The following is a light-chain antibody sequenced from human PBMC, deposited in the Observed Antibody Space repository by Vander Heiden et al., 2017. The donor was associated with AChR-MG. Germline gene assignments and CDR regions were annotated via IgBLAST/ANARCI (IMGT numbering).Light chain of an antibody. CDR3: SSFAVGSTLL. V-gene: IGLV2-14*02. CDR1: SSAVGRDND. CDR2: GVT. Sequence: SRGQPTTTSCTGTSSAVGRDNDVSWYQRRPGNAPKLLIYGVTVRASGVSPRFSASKSGNTASLTISGLQADDEGDYYCSSFAVGSTLLFGGGT. J-gene: IGLJ7*01.